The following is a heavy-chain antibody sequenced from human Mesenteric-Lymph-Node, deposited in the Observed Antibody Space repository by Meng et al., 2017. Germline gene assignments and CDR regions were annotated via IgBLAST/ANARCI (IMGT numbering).Heavy chain of an antibody. CDR1: GGSIGRGGFD. Sequence: GYLQESRPGLEKPSPHLSLTRTGSGGSIGRGGFDRRWVRHPPGEGLEWIGDSYCSGSTYYNPSLKGRVTLSGDTSKNQFLLNLSFVAAGNTAVYYCARDRTTGRYFDYWGQGTLVTVSS. J-gene: IGHJ4*02. D-gene: IGHD4-11*01. CDR2: SYCSGST. V-gene: IGHV4-30-4*01. CDR3: ARDRTTGRYFDY.